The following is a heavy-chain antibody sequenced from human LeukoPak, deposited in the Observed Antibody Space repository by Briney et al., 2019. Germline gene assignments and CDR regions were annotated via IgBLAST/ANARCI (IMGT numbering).Heavy chain of an antibody. CDR2: INSDGSST. V-gene: IGHV3-74*01. D-gene: IGHD5-12*01. J-gene: IGHJ5*02. CDR1: GFTFSSYW. CDR3: ARDRAVAYEYNWFDP. Sequence: GGSLRLSCAASGFTFSSYWMHWVRQAPGKGLVWVSRINSDGSSTSYADSVKGRFTISRENAKNTLYLQMNSLRAEDTAVYYCARDRAVAYEYNWFDPWGQGTLVTVSS.